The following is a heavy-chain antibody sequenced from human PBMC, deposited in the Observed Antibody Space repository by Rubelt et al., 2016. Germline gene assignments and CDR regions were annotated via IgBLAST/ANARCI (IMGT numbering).Heavy chain of an antibody. J-gene: IGHJ4*02. CDR3: ARGKVNRGFGD. Sequence: SGSTNYNPSLKSRVTISVDTSKNQFSLKLSSVTAADTAVYYCARGKVNRGFGDWGQGTLVTVSS. V-gene: IGHV4-34*13. CDR2: SGST. D-gene: IGHD3-10*01.